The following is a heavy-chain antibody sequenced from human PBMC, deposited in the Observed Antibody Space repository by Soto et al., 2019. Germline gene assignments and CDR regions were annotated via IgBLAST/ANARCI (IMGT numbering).Heavy chain of an antibody. CDR2: IYYSGST. Sequence: PSETLSLTCTVSGGSISSYYWSWIRQPPGKGLEWIGYIYYSGSTNYNPSLKSRVTISVDTSKNQFSLKLSSVTAAVTAVYYCAGSTVTMEFDYWGQGTLVTVSS. CDR1: GGSISSYY. J-gene: IGHJ4*02. V-gene: IGHV4-59*01. CDR3: AGSTVTMEFDY. D-gene: IGHD4-17*01.